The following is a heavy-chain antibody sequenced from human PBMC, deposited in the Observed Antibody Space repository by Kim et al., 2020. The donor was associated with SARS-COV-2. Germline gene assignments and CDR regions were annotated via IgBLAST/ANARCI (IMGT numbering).Heavy chain of an antibody. Sequence: ASVKVSCKVSGYTLTELSMHWVRQAPGKGLEWIGGFDPEDGETIYAQKFQGRVTMTEDTSTDTAYMELSSLRSEDTAVYYCATAHYYDSSGYYFHDAFDIWGQGTMVTVSS. D-gene: IGHD3-22*01. CDR3: ATAHYYDSSGYYFHDAFDI. V-gene: IGHV1-24*01. J-gene: IGHJ3*02. CDR2: FDPEDGET. CDR1: GYTLTELS.